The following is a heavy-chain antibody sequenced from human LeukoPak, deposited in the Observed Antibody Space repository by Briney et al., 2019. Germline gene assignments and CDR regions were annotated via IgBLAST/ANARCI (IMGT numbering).Heavy chain of an antibody. Sequence: SETLSLTCAVYGGSFSGYYWSWIRQPPGKGLEWIGEINHSGSTNYNPSLKSRVTISVDTSKNQFSLKLSSVTAADTAVYYCARVSYYDILTGYYNVIDYFDCWGQGTLVTVSS. D-gene: IGHD3-9*01. J-gene: IGHJ4*02. CDR1: GGSFSGYY. CDR3: ARVSYYDILTGYYNVIDYFDC. V-gene: IGHV4-34*01. CDR2: INHSGST.